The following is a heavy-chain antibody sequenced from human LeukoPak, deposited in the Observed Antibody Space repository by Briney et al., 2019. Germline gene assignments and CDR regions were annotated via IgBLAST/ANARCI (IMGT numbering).Heavy chain of an antibody. V-gene: IGHV3-23*01. Sequence: GGSLRLSCAASGFTFSSYAMSWVRQAPGKGLEWVSAISGSGGSTYYADSVKGRFTISRDNSKNTLYLQMNSLRAEDTAVYYCAKAGHDYGVPTYFDSWGQGTLVTVSS. J-gene: IGHJ4*02. CDR2: ISGSGGST. D-gene: IGHD4-17*01. CDR1: GFTFSSYA. CDR3: AKAGHDYGVPTYFDS.